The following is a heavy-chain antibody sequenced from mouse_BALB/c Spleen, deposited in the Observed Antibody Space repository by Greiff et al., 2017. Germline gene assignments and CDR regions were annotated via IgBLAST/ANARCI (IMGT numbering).Heavy chain of an antibody. D-gene: IGHD2-1*01. V-gene: IGHV14-3*02. CDR1: GFNIKDTY. Sequence: EVQVVESGAELVKPGASVKLSCTASGFNIKDTYMHWVKQRPEQGLEWIGRIDPANGNTKYDPKFQGKATITADTSSNTAYLQLSSLTSEDTAVYYCASYGNYDYYYAMDYWGQGTSVTVSA. CDR2: IDPANGNT. J-gene: IGHJ4*01. CDR3: ASYGNYDYYYAMDY.